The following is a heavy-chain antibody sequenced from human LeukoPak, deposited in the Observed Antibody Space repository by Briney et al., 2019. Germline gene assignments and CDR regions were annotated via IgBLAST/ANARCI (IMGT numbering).Heavy chain of an antibody. D-gene: IGHD3-22*01. CDR3: ARGSGFFLDFDY. CDR2: ISYDGSNK. Sequence: GGSLRLSCAASGFTFSSYAMRWVRQAPGKGLEWVAVISYDGSNKYYADSVKGRFTISRDSSKNTLYLQMNSLRVDDAAVYYCARGSGFFLDFDYWGQGTLVTVSS. CDR1: GFTFSSYA. J-gene: IGHJ4*02. V-gene: IGHV3-30-3*01.